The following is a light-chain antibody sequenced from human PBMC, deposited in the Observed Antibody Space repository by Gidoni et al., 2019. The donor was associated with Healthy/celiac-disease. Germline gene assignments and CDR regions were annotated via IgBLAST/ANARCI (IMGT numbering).Light chain of an antibody. V-gene: IGKV3D-15*03. Sequence: VSPGERATLSCRASQSVSSNLAWYQQKPGQAPRLLIYGASIRATGIPARFSGSGSGTEFTLTISILQSEDFAVYYCQQYNNWSLITFGQGTRLEIK. CDR3: QQYNNWSLIT. CDR2: GAS. J-gene: IGKJ5*01. CDR1: QSVSSN.